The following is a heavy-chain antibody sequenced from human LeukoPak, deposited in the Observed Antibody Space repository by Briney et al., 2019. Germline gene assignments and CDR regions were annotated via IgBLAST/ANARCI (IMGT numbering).Heavy chain of an antibody. V-gene: IGHV3-48*03. CDR2: ISRSGNII. CDR3: ARESTGGGYNFDY. Sequence: GGSLRLSRAASGFSFSDYEWIWVRQAPGKGLEWISYISRSGNIINYADSVKGRSTISRDNARNSLYLQMNSLRVEDTAVYFCARESTGGGYNFDYWGQGTLVTVSS. CDR1: GFSFSDYE. J-gene: IGHJ4*02. D-gene: IGHD5-24*01.